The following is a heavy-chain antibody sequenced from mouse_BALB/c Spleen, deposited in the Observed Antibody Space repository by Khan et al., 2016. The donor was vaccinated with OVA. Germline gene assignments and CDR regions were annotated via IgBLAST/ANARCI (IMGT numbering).Heavy chain of an antibody. CDR2: INPSTDYT. D-gene: IGHD1-1*01. V-gene: IGHV1-7*01. CDR1: GYTFANYW. CDR3: VNHGSSSAWFTY. J-gene: IGHJ3*01. Sequence: VQLQQSGAELAKPGASVKMSCKASGYTFANYWMHWVKQRPGQGLEWIGYINPSTDYTEYNQKFKDKAKLTADKSSSTAYMQLTSLTSEDSALYYCVNHGSSSAWFTYWGQGTLVTVAA.